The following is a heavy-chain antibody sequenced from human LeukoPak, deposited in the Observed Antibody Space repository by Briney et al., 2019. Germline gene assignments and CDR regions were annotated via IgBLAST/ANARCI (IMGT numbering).Heavy chain of an antibody. CDR2: IYHSGST. J-gene: IGHJ6*02. CDR3: ARTDYYYGMDV. CDR1: GGSISSYNW. V-gene: IGHV4-4*02. Sequence: RASETLSLTCVVSGGSISSYNWWSWVRQPPGKGLEWIGEIYHSGSTNYNPSLKSRVTISLDKSKNQFSLKLSSVTAADTAVYYCARTDYYYGMDVWGQGTTVTVSS.